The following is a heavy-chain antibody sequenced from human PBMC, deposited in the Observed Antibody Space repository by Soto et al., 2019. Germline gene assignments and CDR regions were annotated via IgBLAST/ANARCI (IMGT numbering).Heavy chain of an antibody. D-gene: IGHD3-10*01. V-gene: IGHV1-18*01. J-gene: IGHJ4*02. CDR2: ISAYNGNT. CDR3: ARVTYYYGSGSYYSPFDFDY. CDR1: GYTFTSYG. Sequence: QVQLVQSGAEVKKPGASVKVSCKASGYTFTSYGIVWVRQAPGQGLEWMGWISAYNGNTNYAQKLQGRVTMTTDTSTSTAYMELRSLRSDDTAVYYCARVTYYYGSGSYYSPFDFDYWGQGTLVTVSS.